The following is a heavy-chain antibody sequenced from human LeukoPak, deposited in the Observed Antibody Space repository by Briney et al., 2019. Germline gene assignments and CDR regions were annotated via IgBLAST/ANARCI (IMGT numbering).Heavy chain of an antibody. CDR2: LKTGGNST. J-gene: IGHJ4*02. CDR1: GFTFSGYW. V-gene: IGHV3-74*01. Sequence: GGALRVSRAPPGFTFSGYWVYGVRQAPGEGRLWVSPLKTGGNSTIYADSVKGRFIISRDNAKSTLYLQMNSLRADDTGVYYCTREGAYDSGTYGTGDYWGQGTLVTVSS. CDR3: TREGAYDSGTYGTGDY. D-gene: IGHD3-10*01.